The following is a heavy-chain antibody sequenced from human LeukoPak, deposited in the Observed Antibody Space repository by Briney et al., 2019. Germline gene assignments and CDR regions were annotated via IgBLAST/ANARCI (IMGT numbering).Heavy chain of an antibody. CDR2: ISSHGEAI. V-gene: IGHV3-11*01. CDR3: ARTIDY. CDR1: GFTFSDYY. J-gene: IGHJ4*02. Sequence: GGSLRLSCVVSGFTFSDYYMTWIRQAPGKGLECISYISSHGEAIFYADSVKGRFTISRDNAKNSLYLQMNNLRAEDTAVYYCARTIDYWGQGTLVTVSS.